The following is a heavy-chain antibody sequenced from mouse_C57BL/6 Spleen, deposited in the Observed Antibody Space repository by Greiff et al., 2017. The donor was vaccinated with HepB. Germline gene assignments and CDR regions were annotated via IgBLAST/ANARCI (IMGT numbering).Heavy chain of an antibody. V-gene: IGHV1-64*01. J-gene: IGHJ1*03. D-gene: IGHD1-1*01. CDR2: IHPNSGST. CDR1: GYTFTSYW. Sequence: QVQLQQPGAELVKPGASVKLSCKASGYTFTSYWMHWVKQRPGQGLEWIGMIHPNSGSTNYNEKFKSKATLTVDKSSSTAYMQLSSLTSEDSAVYYCARSYYGSSYSWYFDVWGTGTTVTVSS. CDR3: ARSYYGSSYSWYFDV.